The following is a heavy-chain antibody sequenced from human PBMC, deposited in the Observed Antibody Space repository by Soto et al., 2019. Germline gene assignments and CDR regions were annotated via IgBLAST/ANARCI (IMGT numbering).Heavy chain of an antibody. D-gene: IGHD2-15*01. CDR3: ARVLRYCSGGSCYGDNWFDP. J-gene: IGHJ5*02. CDR1: GGSISSGGYS. CDR2: IYHSGST. V-gene: IGHV4-30-2*01. Sequence: SETLSLTCAVSGGSISSGGYSWSWIRQPPGKGLEWIGYIYHSGSTYYNPSLKSRVTISVDRSKNQFSLKLSSVTAADTAVYYCARVLRYCSGGSCYGDNWFDPWGQGTLVTVSS.